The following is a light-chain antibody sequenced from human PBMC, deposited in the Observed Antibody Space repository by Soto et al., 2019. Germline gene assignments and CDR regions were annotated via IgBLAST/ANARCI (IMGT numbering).Light chain of an antibody. CDR2: KVS. V-gene: IGKV2-30*01. J-gene: IGKJ2*01. CDR3: MQGTNWVYT. Sequence: DVVMTQSPLSLPVTLGQPASISCRSSQSIVYSDGYTYLNWFQQRPGQSPRRLIYKVSNRDCGVPCRFSGSGSGTDFTLKISRVEAEDFGFYYCMQGTNWVYTFGQGTKLEIK. CDR1: QSIVYSDGYTY.